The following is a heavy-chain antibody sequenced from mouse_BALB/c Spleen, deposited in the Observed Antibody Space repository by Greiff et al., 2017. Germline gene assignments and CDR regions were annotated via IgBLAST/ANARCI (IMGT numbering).Heavy chain of an antibody. CDR1: GFTFSDYY. V-gene: IGHV5-4*02. CDR2: ISDGGSYT. D-gene: IGHD2-13*01. Sequence: EVKLMESGGGLVKPGGSLKLSCAASGFTFSDYYMYWVRQTPEKRLEWVATISDGGSYTYYPDSVKGRFTISRDNAKNNLYLQMSSLKSEDTAMYYCARDDGDGPDAYWGQGTLVTVSA. J-gene: IGHJ3*01. CDR3: ARDDGDGPDAY.